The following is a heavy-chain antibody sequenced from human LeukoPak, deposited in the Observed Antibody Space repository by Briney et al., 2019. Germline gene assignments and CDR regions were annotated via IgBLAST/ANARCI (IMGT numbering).Heavy chain of an antibody. CDR1: GCTFSSYA. J-gene: IGHJ4*02. CDR3: ARSLSGYDPLSAF. D-gene: IGHD5-12*01. CDR2: MTASSVTF. V-gene: IGHV3-48*03. Sequence: PGGSLRLSCEVSGCTFSSYAMTWVRQVPGRGLEWIAYMTASSVTFYYADSVRGRFTISRDNARNSLFLQMNSLTVEDTAVYYCARSLSGYDPLSAFWGQGTLVTVSS.